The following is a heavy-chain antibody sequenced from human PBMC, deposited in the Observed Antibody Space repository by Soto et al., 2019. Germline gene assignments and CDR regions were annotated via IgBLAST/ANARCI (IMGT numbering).Heavy chain of an antibody. V-gene: IGHV1-8*01. J-gene: IGHJ4*02. Sequence: QVQLVQPGAEVRKPGASVKVSCKTSGHTFTSYDINWVRQVPGQGLEWMGWMNPNSGNTGYAPKFQGRVTMTSDTSTSTAYMDLSDLKSEDTAVYYCALSMIRGYSFFFDTWGQGALVTVSS. CDR2: MNPNSGNT. CDR3: ALSMIRGYSFFFDT. D-gene: IGHD3-10*01. CDR1: GHTFTSYD.